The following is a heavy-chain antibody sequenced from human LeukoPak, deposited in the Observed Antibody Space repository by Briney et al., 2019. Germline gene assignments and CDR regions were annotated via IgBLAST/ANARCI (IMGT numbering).Heavy chain of an antibody. J-gene: IGHJ6*03. Sequence: SETLSLTCAVSGVSISSNLWWTWVRQPPGKGLEWIAEIHHSGSINYNPSLKSRVTISVDTSKNQFSLKLSSVTAADTAVYYCARHGTRYYYYYMDVWGKGTTVTVSS. CDR1: GVSISSNLW. CDR3: ARHGTRYYYYYMDV. V-gene: IGHV4-4*02. D-gene: IGHD2-2*01. CDR2: IHHSGSI.